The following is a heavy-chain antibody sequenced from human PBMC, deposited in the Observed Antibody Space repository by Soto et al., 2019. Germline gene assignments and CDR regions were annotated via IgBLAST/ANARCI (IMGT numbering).Heavy chain of an antibody. Sequence: PSETLSLTCAVSGYSITSGYYWGWIRQPPGKGLEWIGTIYHSGSTYYTPSLKSRVTISVDTSKNHFSLNLTSVTAADTAVYYCARHGGRLGITGTMGNFDYWGQGSLVTVSS. V-gene: IGHV4-38-2*01. CDR2: IYHSGST. CDR1: GYSITSGYY. CDR3: ARHGGRLGITGTMGNFDY. J-gene: IGHJ4*02. D-gene: IGHD1-20*01.